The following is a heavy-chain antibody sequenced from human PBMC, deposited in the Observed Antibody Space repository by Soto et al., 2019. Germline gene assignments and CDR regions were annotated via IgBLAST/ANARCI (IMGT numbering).Heavy chain of an antibody. D-gene: IGHD2-21*02. CDR3: AKRLNTYYFDY. CDR2: ISGSGRST. Sequence: GGSLRLSCAASEFTFSSYAMSWVRQAPGKGLEWVSAISGSGRSTFHADSVKGRFTISRDNSQNTLYLQMNSLRVEDTAVYYCAKRLNTYYFDYWGQGTQVTVSS. V-gene: IGHV3-23*01. J-gene: IGHJ4*02. CDR1: EFTFSSYA.